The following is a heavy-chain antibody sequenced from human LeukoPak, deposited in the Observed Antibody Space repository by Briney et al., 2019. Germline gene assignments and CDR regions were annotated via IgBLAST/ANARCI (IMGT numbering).Heavy chain of an antibody. CDR2: INPSGGST. V-gene: IGHV1-46*01. Sequence: ASVKVSCKASGLTFTNYYMHWVRQAPGQGLEWMGIINPSGGSTSYAQKFQGRVTMTRDTSTSTVYMELSSLRSEDTAVYFCAKVYAEGSGVKYFDYWGQGTLVTVSS. D-gene: IGHD3-10*01. J-gene: IGHJ4*02. CDR1: GLTFTNYY. CDR3: AKVYAEGSGVKYFDY.